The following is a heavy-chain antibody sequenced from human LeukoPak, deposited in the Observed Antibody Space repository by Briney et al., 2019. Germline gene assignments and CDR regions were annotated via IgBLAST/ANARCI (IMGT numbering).Heavy chain of an antibody. CDR3: ARASTGYDFWSGYYHFDY. Sequence: SQTLSLTCTVSGGSISSGDYYWSWIRQPPGKGLEWIGYIYCSGSTYYNPSLKSRVTISVDTSKNQFSLKLSSVTAADTAVYYCARASTGYDFWSGYYHFDYWGQGTLVTVSS. V-gene: IGHV4-30-4*01. J-gene: IGHJ4*02. CDR1: GGSISSGDYY. CDR2: IYCSGST. D-gene: IGHD3-3*01.